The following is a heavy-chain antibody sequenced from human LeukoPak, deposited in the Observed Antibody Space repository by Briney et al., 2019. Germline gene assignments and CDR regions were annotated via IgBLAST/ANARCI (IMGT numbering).Heavy chain of an antibody. CDR2: IRQDGGEK. J-gene: IGHJ4*01. V-gene: IGHV3-7*01. CDR1: GFTFSSYW. D-gene: IGHD6-13*01. Sequence: GGSLRLSCAVSGFTFSSYWMNWVRQAPGKGLEWVASIRQDGGEKSYVDSVKGRFTISRDNTKNSLCLQMSSLRAEDTAVYYCARDGTAAGLYFDLWGQGTLVTVSS. CDR3: ARDGTAAGLYFDL.